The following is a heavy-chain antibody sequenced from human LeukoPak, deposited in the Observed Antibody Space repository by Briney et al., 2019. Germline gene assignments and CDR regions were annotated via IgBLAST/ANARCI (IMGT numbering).Heavy chain of an antibody. J-gene: IGHJ6*03. CDR3: ARNPVESGWLAHYYYYMDV. Sequence: SQTLSLTCAVSGGSISSGGYSWSWIRQPPGKGLEWIGYIYHSGSTYYNPSLKSRVTISVDRSKNQFSLKLSSVTAADTAVYYCARNPVESGWLAHYYYYMDVWGKGTTVTVSS. D-gene: IGHD3-3*01. CDR2: IYHSGST. CDR1: GGSISSGGYS. V-gene: IGHV4-30-2*01.